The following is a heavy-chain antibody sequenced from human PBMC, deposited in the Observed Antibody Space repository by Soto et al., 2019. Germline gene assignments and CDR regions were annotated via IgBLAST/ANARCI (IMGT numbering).Heavy chain of an antibody. V-gene: IGHV1-18*01. J-gene: IGHJ5*02. CDR1: GYTFTSYG. CDR2: ISAYNGNT. Sequence: ASVKVSCKASGYTFTSYGISWVRQAPGQGLEWMGWISAYNGNTNYAQKLQGRVTMTTDTSTSTAYMELRSLRSDDTAVYYCARDAADGCSSTSCYPEYNWFDPWGQGTPVTVSS. CDR3: ARDAADGCSSTSCYPEYNWFDP. D-gene: IGHD2-2*01.